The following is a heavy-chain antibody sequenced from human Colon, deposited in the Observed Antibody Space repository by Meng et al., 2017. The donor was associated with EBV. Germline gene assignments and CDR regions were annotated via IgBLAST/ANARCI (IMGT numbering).Heavy chain of an antibody. D-gene: IGHD3-10*01. Sequence: LQAPCPGLVKPSQNLSLTCTVAGGSIGIGGYYWSWIRQHPGKGLEWIGYIHSSGSTYYNPSLRSRLTISVDTSKNQFSLKLSSVTAADTAVYYCARASYGSGSPLGESWFDPWGQGTLVTVPS. CDR1: GGSIGIGGYY. V-gene: IGHV4-31*03. CDR2: IHSSGST. CDR3: ARASYGSGSPLGESWFDP. J-gene: IGHJ5*02.